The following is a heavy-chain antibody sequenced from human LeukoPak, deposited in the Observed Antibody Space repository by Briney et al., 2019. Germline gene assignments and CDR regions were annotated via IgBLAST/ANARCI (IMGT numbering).Heavy chain of an antibody. V-gene: IGHV3-53*01. CDR3: AKDEATSGGGLAS. CDR2: MYTGGTT. J-gene: IGHJ4*02. Sequence: GGSLRLSCAASGFTVSGTHMSWVRQALGKGLEWVSAMYTGGTTYYADSVKGRFTISRDNSRNTLFLHMSSLRADDTAVYYCAKDEATSGGGLASWGQGTLVTVPS. CDR1: GFTVSGTH. D-gene: IGHD3-16*01.